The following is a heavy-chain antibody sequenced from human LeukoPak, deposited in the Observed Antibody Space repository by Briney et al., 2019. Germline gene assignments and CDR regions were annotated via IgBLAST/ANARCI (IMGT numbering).Heavy chain of an antibody. CDR3: ARDRAVAGDLDY. Sequence: GGSLRLSCAASGVTFSNYGMHWVRQAPGKGLEWVAYIRYDGSNKYYADSVKGRFTISRDNSKNTLYLQMNSLRAEGTAVYYCARDRAVAGDLDYWGQGTLVTVSS. J-gene: IGHJ4*02. V-gene: IGHV3-30*02. CDR2: IRYDGSNK. CDR1: GVTFSNYG. D-gene: IGHD6-19*01.